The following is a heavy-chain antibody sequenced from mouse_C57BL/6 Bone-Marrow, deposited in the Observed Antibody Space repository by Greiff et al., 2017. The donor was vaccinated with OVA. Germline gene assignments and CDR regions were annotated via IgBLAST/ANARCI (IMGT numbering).Heavy chain of an antibody. Sequence: QVQLQQPGAELVKPGASVKLSCKASGYTFTSYWMHWVKQRPGQGLEWIGMIHPNSGSTNYNEKFKSKATLTVDNSSSTAYMQLSSLTSEDSAVYYCARSRHYYGSSYWGQGTLVTVSA. CDR1: GYTFTSYW. CDR2: IHPNSGST. J-gene: IGHJ3*01. D-gene: IGHD1-1*01. CDR3: ARSRHYYGSSY. V-gene: IGHV1-64*01.